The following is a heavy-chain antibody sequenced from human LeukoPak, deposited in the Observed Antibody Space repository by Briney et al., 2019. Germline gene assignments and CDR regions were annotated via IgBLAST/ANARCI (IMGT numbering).Heavy chain of an antibody. D-gene: IGHD3-22*01. Sequence: GGSLRLSCAASGFTFSSYSMNWVRQAPGKGLEWVSAISGSGDSTYYADSVKGRFTISRDNSKNTLYLQMDSLRAEDTAVYYCARSAVGYYYDSSGYYWGQGTLVTVSS. J-gene: IGHJ4*02. CDR3: ARSAVGYYYDSSGYY. CDR1: GFTFSSYS. CDR2: ISGSGDST. V-gene: IGHV3-23*01.